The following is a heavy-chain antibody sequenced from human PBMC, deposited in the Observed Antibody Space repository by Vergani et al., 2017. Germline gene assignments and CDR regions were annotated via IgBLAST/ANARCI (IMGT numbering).Heavy chain of an antibody. J-gene: IGHJ2*01. CDR3: ATGPSSYWYFDL. V-gene: IGHV1-3*01. CDR1: GYTFTSYA. Sequence: QVQLVQSGAEVKKPGASVKVSCKASGYTFTSYAMHWVRQAPGQRLEWMGWINAGNGNTKYSQKFQGRVTITRDTSASTAYMELSSLRAEDTAVYYCATGPSSYWYFDLWGRGTLVTVSS. CDR2: INAGNGNT. D-gene: IGHD2-2*01.